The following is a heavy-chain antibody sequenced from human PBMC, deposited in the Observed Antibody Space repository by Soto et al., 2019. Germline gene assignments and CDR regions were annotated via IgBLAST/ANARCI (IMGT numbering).Heavy chain of an antibody. Sequence: PSQTLSLTCGISGDSVSYNGVAWSWVRQSPSRGLEWLGRTYCRFKCNNDYAVSLRSRITINLDTTMHQFSLQVNSVTPEDTGVNYCSAKTTDHYGMDVWGQGTTVTV. CDR2: TYCRFKCNN. D-gene: IGHD4-17*01. J-gene: IGHJ6*02. V-gene: IGHV6-1*01. CDR1: GDSVSYNGVA. CDR3: SAKTTDHYGMDV.